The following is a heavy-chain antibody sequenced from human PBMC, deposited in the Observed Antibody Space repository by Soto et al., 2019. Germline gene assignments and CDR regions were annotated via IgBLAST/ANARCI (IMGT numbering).Heavy chain of an antibody. CDR2: ISYDGSNK. J-gene: IGHJ5*02. CDR3: AIGGYCSGGSCYPNWFDP. D-gene: IGHD2-15*01. CDR1: GFTFSSYA. Sequence: QVQLVESGGGVVQPGRSLRLSCAASGFTFSSYAMHWVRQAPGKGLEWVAVISYDGSNKYYADSVKGRFTISRDNPKNTXXLHINSLRAEDTAVYYCAIGGYCSGGSCYPNWFDPWGQGTLVTVSS. V-gene: IGHV3-30-3*01.